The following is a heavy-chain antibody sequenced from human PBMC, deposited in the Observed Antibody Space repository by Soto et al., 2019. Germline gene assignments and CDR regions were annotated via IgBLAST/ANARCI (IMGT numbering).Heavy chain of an antibody. CDR3: ARGTYDYGGNSMYYYGMDV. CDR2: IKQDGSEK. J-gene: IGHJ6*02. CDR1: RFTFSSYW. V-gene: IGHV3-7*01. D-gene: IGHD4-17*01. Sequence: EVQLVESGGGLVQPGGSLRLSCAASRFTFSSYWMSWVRQAPGKGLEWVANIKQDGSEKYYVDSVKGRFTISRDNAKNSLYLQMNSLRAEDTAVYYCARGTYDYGGNSMYYYGMDVWGQGTTVTVSS.